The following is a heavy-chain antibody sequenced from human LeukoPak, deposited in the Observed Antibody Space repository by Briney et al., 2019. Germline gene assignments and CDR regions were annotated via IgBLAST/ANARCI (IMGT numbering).Heavy chain of an antibody. CDR2: MWFDGSNK. V-gene: IGHV3-33*01. J-gene: IGHJ4*02. D-gene: IGHD4-11*01. Sequence: GRSLRLSCATSGFTFSTYVIHWVRQAPGKGLEWVAVMWFDGSNKFYADSVKGRFTISRDNSKNTLYLQMNSLRAEDTAVYFRAREDSQTYILDYWGQGTLVTVSS. CDR1: GFTFSTYV. CDR3: AREDSQTYILDY.